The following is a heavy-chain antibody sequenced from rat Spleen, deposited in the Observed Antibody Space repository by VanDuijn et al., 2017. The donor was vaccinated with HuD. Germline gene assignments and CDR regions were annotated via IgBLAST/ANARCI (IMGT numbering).Heavy chain of an antibody. V-gene: IGHV5-31*01. J-gene: IGHJ2*01. CDR3: VRRGDY. Sequence: EVQLVESGGGLVQPGRSLKLSCITSGFTFNYYWMTWIRQAPGKGLEWVASITNASGRTYYPDSVKGRFTISRDTAQNTLYLQMNSLRSEDTATYYCVRRGDYWGQGVMVTVSS. CDR1: GFTFNYYW. CDR2: ITNASGRT.